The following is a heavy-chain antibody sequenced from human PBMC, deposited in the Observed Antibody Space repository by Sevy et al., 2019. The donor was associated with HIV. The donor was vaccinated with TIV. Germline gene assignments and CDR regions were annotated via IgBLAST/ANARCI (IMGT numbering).Heavy chain of an antibody. CDR2: INHGGTT. CDR1: GGSFSGYY. Sequence: SETLSLTCAVYGGSFSGYYWNWIRQPPGKGLEWIVEINHGGTTNYNPSLKSRVTISIDTSRNQPSLKLCFVTAADAAVYCCGWYGVTYGGDYWGQGALVTVSS. D-gene: IGHD2-15*01. J-gene: IGHJ4*02. V-gene: IGHV4-34*01. CDR3: GWYGVTYGGDY.